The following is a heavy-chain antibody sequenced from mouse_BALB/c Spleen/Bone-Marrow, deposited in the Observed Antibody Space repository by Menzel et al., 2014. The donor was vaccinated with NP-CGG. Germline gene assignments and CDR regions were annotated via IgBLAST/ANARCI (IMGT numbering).Heavy chain of an antibody. CDR3: TRWNGHYEGFAY. J-gene: IGHJ3*01. D-gene: IGHD2-1*01. Sequence: LQQPGSELVRPGASVKLSCKASGYTFTTYWIHWVKQRHGQGLEWIGNIYPGSGNTNYGEKFKTKGTLTVDTSSSTAYMHLSSLTSEDSAVHYCTRWNGHYEGFAYWGQGTLVTVSA. CDR1: GYTFTTYW. CDR2: IYPGSGNT. V-gene: IGHV1S22*01.